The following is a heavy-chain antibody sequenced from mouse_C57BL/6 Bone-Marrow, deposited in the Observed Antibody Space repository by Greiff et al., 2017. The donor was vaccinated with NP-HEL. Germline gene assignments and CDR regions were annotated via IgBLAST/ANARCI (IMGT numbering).Heavy chain of an antibody. D-gene: IGHD1-1*01. CDR1: GYTFTSYW. V-gene: IGHV1-50*01. CDR2: IDPSASYT. Sequence: QVQLQQPGAELVKPGASVKLSCKASGYTFTSYWMQWVKQRPGQGLEWIGEIDPSASYTNYNQKFKGKATLTVDTSSSTAYMQLSSLTSEDTAVYYCAREGLLLGGAMDYWGQGTSVTVSS. J-gene: IGHJ4*01. CDR3: AREGLLLGGAMDY.